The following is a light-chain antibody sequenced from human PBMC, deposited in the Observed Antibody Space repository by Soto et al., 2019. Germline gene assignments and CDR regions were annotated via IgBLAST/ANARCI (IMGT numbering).Light chain of an antibody. J-gene: IGLJ3*02. CDR1: SSNVENNY. V-gene: IGLV1-51*01. CDR2: DND. Sequence: QSVLTQPPSVSAAPGQKVTISCSGSSSNVENNYVSWYQHLPGTAPKLLIYDNDRRPSGIPDRFSGSKSGTSATLGITGLQTGDEADYYCGTRDSRLSAGVFGGGTQLTVL. CDR3: GTRDSRLSAGV.